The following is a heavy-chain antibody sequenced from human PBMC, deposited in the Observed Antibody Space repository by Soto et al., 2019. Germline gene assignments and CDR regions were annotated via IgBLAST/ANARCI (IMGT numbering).Heavy chain of an antibody. Sequence: QVQLVESGGGVVQPGRSLRLSCVASGYSFNRYGMHWVRQGPGKGLEWVAGIWYDGSKKLYADSVKGRITISRDDSRNALDLQTNRLAAEDTGVYYCARGMGVTLGGYFDLWGRGSLVTVSS. J-gene: IGHJ2*01. V-gene: IGHV3-33*01. CDR3: ARGMGVTLGGYFDL. CDR1: GYSFNRYG. D-gene: IGHD3-16*01. CDR2: IWYDGSKK.